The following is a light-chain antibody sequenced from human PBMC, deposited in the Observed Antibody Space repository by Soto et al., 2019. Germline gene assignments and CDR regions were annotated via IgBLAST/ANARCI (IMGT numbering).Light chain of an antibody. Sequence: PGGRATPSCRARQRVGRYLAWYQQKPGQAPRLLIYDASNRATGIPAGFTGSGSETDFTLTISSLEAEDFAVYYCQQRKNWQVTFGQGTRLEIK. CDR1: QRVGRY. CDR3: QQRKNWQVT. V-gene: IGKV3-11*01. CDR2: DAS. J-gene: IGKJ5*01.